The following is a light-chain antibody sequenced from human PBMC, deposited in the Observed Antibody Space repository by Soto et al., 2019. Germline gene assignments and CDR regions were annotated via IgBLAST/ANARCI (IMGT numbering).Light chain of an antibody. CDR1: SSDVGGYNY. CDR3: SSYAGSNTWV. CDR2: DVS. Sequence: QSALTQPRSVSGSPGQSVAISCTGTSSDVGGYNYVSWYQQHPGKAPKLMIYDVSKRPSGVPDRFSGSKSGNTASLTISGLQADDEDDYYCSSYAGSNTWVFGEGTKLTVL. V-gene: IGLV2-11*01. J-gene: IGLJ3*02.